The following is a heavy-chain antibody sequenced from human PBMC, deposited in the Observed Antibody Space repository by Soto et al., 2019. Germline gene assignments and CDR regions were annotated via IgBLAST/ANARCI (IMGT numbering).Heavy chain of an antibody. CDR3: AKGGSSLYYYYGMDV. CDR1: GFTFSCYG. D-gene: IGHD6-6*01. Sequence: QVQLVESGGGVVQPGRSLRLSCAASGFTFSCYGMHWVRQAPGKGMEWVAVISYDGSNKYYADSVKGRFTISRDNSKNTLYLQMNSLRAEDTAVYYCAKGGSSLYYYYGMDVWGQGTTVTVSS. V-gene: IGHV3-30*18. J-gene: IGHJ6*02. CDR2: ISYDGSNK.